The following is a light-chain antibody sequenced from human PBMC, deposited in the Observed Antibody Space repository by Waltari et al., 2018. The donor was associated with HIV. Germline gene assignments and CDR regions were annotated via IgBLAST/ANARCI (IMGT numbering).Light chain of an antibody. Sequence: DLTQPPSVSVPPGQTATITCTSDALTQRYGYWYQKKSGQAPVLLINKATERLSGIPERFSGSSSGTSLTLTINEVRAEDEAEYYCQSSDSSGVDFVVFGGGTKLTVL. J-gene: IGLJ2*01. V-gene: IGLV3-25*03. CDR1: ALTQRY. CDR2: KAT. CDR3: QSSDSSGVDFVV.